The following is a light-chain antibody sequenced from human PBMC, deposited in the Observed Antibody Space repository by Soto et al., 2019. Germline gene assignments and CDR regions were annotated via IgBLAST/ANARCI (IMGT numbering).Light chain of an antibody. J-gene: IGKJ3*01. CDR2: DTS. CDR3: QQRSDWPVT. Sequence: EIVLTQSPATLSLSPGEGATLSCRASQSISKYLVWYQQKPGQAPRVLIYDTSKRATGIPARFSGTGSWTDFTLTISSLEPEDFAGYYCQQRSDWPVTFGPGTKVDIK. V-gene: IGKV3-11*01. CDR1: QSISKY.